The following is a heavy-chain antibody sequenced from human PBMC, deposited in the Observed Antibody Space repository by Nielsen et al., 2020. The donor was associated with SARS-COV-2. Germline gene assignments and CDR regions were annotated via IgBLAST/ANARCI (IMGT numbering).Heavy chain of an antibody. Sequence: SETLSLTCAVSSGSVSSSSWWPWVRQSPGKGLQWIGEVSQTGTTNYNPSLKGRVTLLIDKSRSQFSLRLTSVSAADTAVYFCARGDLVVVPSPVLGLGPIFYYFSLDVWGKGTTVIVSS. CDR1: SGSVSSSSW. CDR3: ARGDLVVVPSPVLGLGPIFYYFSLDV. V-gene: IGHV4-4*02. CDR2: VSQTGTT. D-gene: IGHD2-2*01. J-gene: IGHJ6*03.